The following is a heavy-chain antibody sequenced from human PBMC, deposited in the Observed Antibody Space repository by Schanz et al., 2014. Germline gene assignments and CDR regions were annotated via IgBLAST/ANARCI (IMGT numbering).Heavy chain of an antibody. V-gene: IGHV1-46*03. CDR2: INPSGGST. Sequence: QVQLLQSGAEGKKPGASMKVSCKASGYTFTTYYMLWVRQAPGQGLEWMVIINPSGGSTRYGQKFQGRITVTTDTSASTVYLELSSLRSDDTAVYYCARDGVDAAAGGNYWGQGTLVTVSS. CDR3: ARDGVDAAAGGNY. D-gene: IGHD6-13*01. J-gene: IGHJ4*02. CDR1: GYTFTTYY.